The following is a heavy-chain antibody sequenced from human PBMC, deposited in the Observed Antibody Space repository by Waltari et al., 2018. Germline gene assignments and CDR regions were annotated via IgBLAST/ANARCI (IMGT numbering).Heavy chain of an antibody. CDR1: GYSISSGYY. CDR3: ARGGGWDNYYYYMDV. J-gene: IGHJ6*03. Sequence: QVQLQESGPGLVKPSETLSLTCAVSGYSISSGYYWGWIRQPPGKGLEWIGSIYHSGSTYYNPSLKGRVTISVDTSKNQFSLKLSSVTAADTAVYYCARGGGWDNYYYYMDVWGKGTTVTVSS. CDR2: IYHSGST. V-gene: IGHV4-38-2*01. D-gene: IGHD6-19*01.